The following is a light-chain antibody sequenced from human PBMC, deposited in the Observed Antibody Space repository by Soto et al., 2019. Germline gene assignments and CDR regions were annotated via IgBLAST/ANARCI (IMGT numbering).Light chain of an antibody. CDR2: GAS. Sequence: EIVLTQSLGTLSLSPGERATLSCRASQSISSSYLAWYQQKPAQAPRLLISGASSRATGIPDRFNGSGSGTDFTLTISRLEPEDFAVYYCQQHVSSPITFGQGTRLEIK. J-gene: IGKJ5*01. V-gene: IGKV3-20*01. CDR3: QQHVSSPIT. CDR1: QSISSSY.